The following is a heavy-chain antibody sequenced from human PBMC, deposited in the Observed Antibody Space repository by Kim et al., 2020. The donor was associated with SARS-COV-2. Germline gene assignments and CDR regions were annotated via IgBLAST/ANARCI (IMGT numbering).Heavy chain of an antibody. CDR1: GFTFSSNW. CDR3: ARAGIAATCLY. V-gene: IGHV3-7*01. J-gene: IGHJ4*02. CDR2: IKQDGSEK. Sequence: GGSLRLSCAASGFTFSSNWMSWFRQAPGKGLEWVANIKQDGSEKYYVDSVKGRFTISRDNARNSLYLQMDSLRVEDTAGYYCARAGIAATCLYWGQGTL. D-gene: IGHD6-13*01.